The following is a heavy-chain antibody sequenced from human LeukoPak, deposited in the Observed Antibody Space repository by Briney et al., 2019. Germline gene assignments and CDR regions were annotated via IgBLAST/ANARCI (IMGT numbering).Heavy chain of an antibody. Sequence: TGGSLRLSCAASGFTFSNYWMHWVRQAPGKGRVWVSRINSGGSSTNYADSVKGRFTNSRDNAKNTLYLQMNSLRAEDTAVYYCARGWELTAVDYYYMDVWGKGTTVTVSS. CDR2: INSGGSST. D-gene: IGHD1-26*01. J-gene: IGHJ6*03. V-gene: IGHV3-74*01. CDR3: ARGWELTAVDYYYMDV. CDR1: GFTFSNYW.